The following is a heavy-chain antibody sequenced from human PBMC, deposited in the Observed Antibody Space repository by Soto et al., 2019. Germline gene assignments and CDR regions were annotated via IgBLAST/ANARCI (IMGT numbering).Heavy chain of an antibody. CDR2: MRVNRADT. CDR3: ANSSGRYDAFDF. Sequence: PVGSLRLSCAASGFIFSTYAMNWGRQAPGKGLELVSTMRVNRADTNYSDSAKSRLTTFRVNSRNTLYLQMNSLRAEDTAVDYCANSSGRYDAFDFWGPGTMVTGS. D-gene: IGHD6-19*01. J-gene: IGHJ3*01. CDR1: GFIFSTYA. V-gene: IGHV3-23*01.